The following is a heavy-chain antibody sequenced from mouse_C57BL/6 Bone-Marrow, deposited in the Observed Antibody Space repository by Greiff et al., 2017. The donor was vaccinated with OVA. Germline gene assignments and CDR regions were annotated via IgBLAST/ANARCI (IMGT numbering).Heavy chain of an antibody. CDR3: ARSRATTVVANWYFDV. D-gene: IGHD1-1*01. Sequence: EVQLQQSGPELVKPGASVKISCKAPGYTFTDYYMNWVKQSHGKSLEWIGDINPNNGGTSYNQKFKGKATLTVDKSSSTAYMELRSLTSEDSAVYYCARSRATTVVANWYFDVWGTGTTVTVSS. CDR2: INPNNGGT. CDR1: GYTFTDYY. J-gene: IGHJ1*03. V-gene: IGHV1-26*01.